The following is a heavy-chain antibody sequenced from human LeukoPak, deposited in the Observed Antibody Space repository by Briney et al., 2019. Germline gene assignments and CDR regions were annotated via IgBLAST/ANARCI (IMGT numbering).Heavy chain of an antibody. J-gene: IGHJ4*02. CDR3: ARAFRGESTIHELRDDLTPNNYFDY. D-gene: IGHD3-16*01. Sequence: PSETLSLTCAVYGGSFSGYYWSWIRQPPGKGLEWIGEINHSGSTNYNPSLKSRVTISVDTSKNQFSLKLSSVTAAGTAVYYCARAFRGESTIHELRDDLTPNNYFDYWGQGTLVTVSS. CDR2: INHSGST. V-gene: IGHV4-34*01. CDR1: GGSFSGYY.